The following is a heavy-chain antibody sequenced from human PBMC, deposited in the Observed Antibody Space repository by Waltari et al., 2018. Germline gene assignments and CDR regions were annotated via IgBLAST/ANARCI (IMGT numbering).Heavy chain of an antibody. CDR1: GDSLRCTYW. D-gene: IGHD2-15*01. J-gene: IGHJ4*02. Sequence: QVQLQESGPGLVKPSGTLSVTCAVSGDSLRCTYWWSWVRQPPGKGLEWIGQIHGSGRSNYNPSLESRVTVSIDTSNNHFSLKVTSATAADTAVYYCARDRGRGLYLDSWGQGTLVTVSP. CDR2: IHGSGRS. V-gene: IGHV4-4*02. CDR3: ARDRGRGLYLDS.